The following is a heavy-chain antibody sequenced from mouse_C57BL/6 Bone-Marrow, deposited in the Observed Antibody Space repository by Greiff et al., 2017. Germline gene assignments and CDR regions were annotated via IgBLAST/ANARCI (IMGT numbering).Heavy chain of an antibody. CDR3: AREERGSSPHWYFDV. Sequence: EVKLVESGGGLVKPGGSLKLSCAASGFTFSSYAMSWVRQTPEKRLEWVATISDGGSYTYYPDNVKGRFTISRDNAKNNLYLQMSHLKSEDTAMYYCAREERGSSPHWYFDVWGTGTTVTVSS. D-gene: IGHD1-1*01. J-gene: IGHJ1*03. CDR1: GFTFSSYA. V-gene: IGHV5-4*01. CDR2: ISDGGSYT.